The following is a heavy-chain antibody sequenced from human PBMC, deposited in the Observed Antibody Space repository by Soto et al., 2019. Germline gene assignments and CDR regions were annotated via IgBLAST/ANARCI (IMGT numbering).Heavy chain of an antibody. CDR3: TILEIEVVPCGFDI. V-gene: IGHV3-49*04. CDR2: MRSKADGGTT. J-gene: IGHJ3*02. Sequence: GGSLRLPCTASGSTLGDYAMRWVRQAPGKGLGWVVFMRSKADGGTTEYATSVKGRFTISRDDSKSIAYQQMNSLKTEDTAVYYCTILEIEVVPCGFDIWGQGTMVTVSS. CDR1: GSTLGDYA. D-gene: IGHD3-22*01.